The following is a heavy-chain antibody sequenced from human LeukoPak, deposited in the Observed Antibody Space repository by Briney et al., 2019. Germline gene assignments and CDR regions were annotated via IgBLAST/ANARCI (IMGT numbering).Heavy chain of an antibody. CDR1: GFTVGSNY. J-gene: IGHJ6*02. V-gene: IGHV3-53*01. CDR2: IYSSGST. CDR3: ARDQGYYYGSGSYPPYYFYGMDV. Sequence: GGSLRLSCAASGFTVGSNYMSWVRQAPGKGLEWVSVIYSSGSTYYAGSVKGRFTISRDNSKNTLYLQMNSLRAEDTAVYYCARDQGYYYGSGSYPPYYFYGMDVWGQGTTVTVSS. D-gene: IGHD3-10*01.